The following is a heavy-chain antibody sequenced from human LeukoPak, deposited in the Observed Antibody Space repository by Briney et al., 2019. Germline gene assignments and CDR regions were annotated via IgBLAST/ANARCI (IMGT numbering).Heavy chain of an antibody. Sequence: PGGSLRLSCVASGFSFGSYAMTWVRQAPGKGLEWVSGISGSGSYTYYADSVKGRFTISRDNSKNTLYLLMNSLRGEDTALYYCAKVGHCISTTCTFDSWGQGTLVPVSS. CDR2: ISGSGSYT. J-gene: IGHJ4*02. D-gene: IGHD2-2*01. V-gene: IGHV3-23*01. CDR3: AKVGHCISTTCTFDS. CDR1: GFSFGSYA.